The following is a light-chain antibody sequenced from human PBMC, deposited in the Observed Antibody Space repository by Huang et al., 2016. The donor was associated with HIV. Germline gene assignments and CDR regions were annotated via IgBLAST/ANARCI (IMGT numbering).Light chain of an antibody. CDR3: QQYNSHPYT. CDR1: QNTLNW. CDR2: KTS. Sequence: DIQMTQSPSTMSASVGDRVTITCRASQNTLNWLAWYQQKPGRSPRLVIYKTSTLQNRVPSRFSGSGSGTEFTLTISSLQPDDFATYFCQQYNSHPYTFGQGTKLDIK. J-gene: IGKJ2*01. V-gene: IGKV1-5*03.